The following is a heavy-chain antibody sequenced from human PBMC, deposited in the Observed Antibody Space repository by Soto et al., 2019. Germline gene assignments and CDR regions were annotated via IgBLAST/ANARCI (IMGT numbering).Heavy chain of an antibody. V-gene: IGHV4-4*02. CDR3: ASGNGYTWRV. D-gene: IGHD3-22*01. Sequence: PSETLSLTCAVSGGSITPNDWWTWVRQPPGMGLEWIGEKHLGGGANYNPSLKSRVTLSLDNSKNQFSLDLSSVTAADTAVYYCASGNGYTWRVWGQGTLVTVSS. CDR1: GGSITPNDW. J-gene: IGHJ4*02. CDR2: KHLGGGA.